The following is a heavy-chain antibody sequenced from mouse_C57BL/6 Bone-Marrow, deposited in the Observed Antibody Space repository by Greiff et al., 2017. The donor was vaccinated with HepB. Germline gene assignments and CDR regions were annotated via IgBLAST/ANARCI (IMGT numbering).Heavy chain of an antibody. V-gene: IGHV1-53*01. D-gene: IGHD1-1*01. J-gene: IGHJ2*01. CDR3: ARCGAPYYYGSSVDY. CDR1: GYTFTSYW. CDR2: INPSNGGT. Sequence: VQLQQSGTELVKPGASVKLSCKASGYTFTSYWMHWVKQRPGQGLEWIGNINPSNGGTNYNEKFKSKATLTVDKSSSTAYMQLSSLTSEDSAVYYCARCGAPYYYGSSVDYWGQGTTLTVSS.